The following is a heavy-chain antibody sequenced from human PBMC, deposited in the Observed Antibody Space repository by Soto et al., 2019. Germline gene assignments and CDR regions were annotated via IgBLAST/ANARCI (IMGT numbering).Heavy chain of an antibody. Sequence: QITLKESGPTLVKPTQTLTLTCTFSGFSLNTSGVTVGWIRQPPGKALEWLALIFWDDDKRYSPSLRNRLTITKDTSKNHVVLTMTNMDPVDTATYYCALSRYLWIGQLLWPGAFDHWGQGTLVPVSS. D-gene: IGHD3-10*01. CDR2: IFWDDDK. J-gene: IGHJ4*02. CDR1: GFSLNTSGVT. CDR3: ALSRYLWIGQLLWPGAFDH. V-gene: IGHV2-5*02.